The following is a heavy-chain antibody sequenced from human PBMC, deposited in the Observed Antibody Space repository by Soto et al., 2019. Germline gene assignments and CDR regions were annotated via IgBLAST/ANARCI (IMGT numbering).Heavy chain of an antibody. Sequence: PGGSLRLSCAASGFTFSSYSMNWVRQAPGKGLEWVSSISSSSSYIYYADSVKGRFTISRDNAKNSLYLQMNSLRAEDTAVYYCARDHNYYYGMDVWGQGTTVTVSS. CDR3: ARDHNYYYGMDV. CDR1: GFTFSSYS. CDR2: ISSSSSYI. J-gene: IGHJ6*02. V-gene: IGHV3-21*01.